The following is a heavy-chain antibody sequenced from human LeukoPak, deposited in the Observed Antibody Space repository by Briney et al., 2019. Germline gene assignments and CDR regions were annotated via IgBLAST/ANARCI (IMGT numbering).Heavy chain of an antibody. V-gene: IGHV1-2*02. CDR2: INPKSGGT. CDR1: GYTFTGYY. Sequence: GASVKVSCKASGYTFTGYYMRWVRQAPGQGLEWMGWINPKSGGTNYAQKFQGRVTMTRDTSISTAYMELSRLRSDDTAVYYCARVYQPGDTAMVTNWFDPWGQGTLVTVSS. J-gene: IGHJ5*02. D-gene: IGHD5-18*01. CDR3: ARVYQPGDTAMVTNWFDP.